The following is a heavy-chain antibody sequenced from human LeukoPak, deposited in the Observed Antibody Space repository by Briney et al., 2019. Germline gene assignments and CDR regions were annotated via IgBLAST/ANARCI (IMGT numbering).Heavy chain of an antibody. D-gene: IGHD1-26*01. CDR3: ARGGLGTRFDY. V-gene: IGHV3-23*01. CDR2: ISNNGGYT. J-gene: IGHJ4*02. Sequence: GRSLRLSCAASGFTFSSSAMSWVRQAPGKGLEWVSAISNNGGYTYYADSVQGRFTISRDNSKSTLCLQMNSLRAEDTAVYYCARGGLGTRFDYWGQGTLVTVSS. CDR1: GFTFSSSA.